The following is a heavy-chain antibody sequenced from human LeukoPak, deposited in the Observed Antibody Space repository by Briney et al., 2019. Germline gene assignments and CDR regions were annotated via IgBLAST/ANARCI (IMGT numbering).Heavy chain of an antibody. CDR3: ARDTVHTAAAENYYYYGMDV. V-gene: IGHV1-69*13. D-gene: IGHD6-13*01. J-gene: IGHJ6*02. CDR2: IIPIFGTA. CDR1: GGTFISYA. Sequence: SVKVSCKASGGTFISYAISWVRQAPGQGLEWMGGIIPIFGTANYAQKFQGRVTITADEPTSTAYMELSSLRSEDTAVYYCARDTVHTAAAENYYYYGMDVWGQGTTVTVSS.